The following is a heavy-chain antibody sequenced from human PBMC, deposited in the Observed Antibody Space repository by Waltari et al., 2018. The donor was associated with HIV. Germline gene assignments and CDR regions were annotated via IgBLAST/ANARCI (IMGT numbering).Heavy chain of an antibody. V-gene: IGHV3-53*01. J-gene: IGHJ4*02. CDR3: ARGGQSTGWYVFDY. CDR2: IHTGGST. Sequence: EVQLVESGGDLIQPGGSLRLSCSVSGFTVSNNYMSWVRQAPGKGLEWVSVIHTGGSTYYADSVKGRFTISRDNSKNTLYLQMNSLRAEDTAVYYCARGGQSTGWYVFDYWGQGTLVTVSS. D-gene: IGHD6-19*01. CDR1: GFTVSNNY.